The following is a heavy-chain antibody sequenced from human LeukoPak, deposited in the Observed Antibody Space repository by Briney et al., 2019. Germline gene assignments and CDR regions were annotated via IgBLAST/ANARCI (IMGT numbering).Heavy chain of an antibody. CDR2: INPNSGGT. CDR3: ARTSLTGYYLGY. Sequence: ASVKVSCMASGYTFTGYYMHWVRQAPGQGLEWMGWINPNSGGTNYAQKLQGRVTMTRDTSISTAYMELSRLRSDDTAVYYCARTSLTGYYLGYWGQGTLVTVSS. D-gene: IGHD3-9*01. CDR1: GYTFTGYY. J-gene: IGHJ4*02. V-gene: IGHV1-2*02.